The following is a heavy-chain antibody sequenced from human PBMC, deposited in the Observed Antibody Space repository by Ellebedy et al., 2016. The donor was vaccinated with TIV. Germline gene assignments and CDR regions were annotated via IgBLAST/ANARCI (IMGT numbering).Heavy chain of an antibody. V-gene: IGHV3-23*01. J-gene: IGHJ4*02. D-gene: IGHD3-9*01. CDR1: GFTFSSYA. Sequence: GGSLRLSCAASGFTFSSYAMSWVRQAPGKGLEWVSAISGSGGSTYYADSAKGRFTISRDNSKNTLYLQMNSLRAEDTAVYYCAKSEVKYDILTGYYKRYFDYWGQGTLVTVSS. CDR3: AKSEVKYDILTGYYKRYFDY. CDR2: ISGSGGST.